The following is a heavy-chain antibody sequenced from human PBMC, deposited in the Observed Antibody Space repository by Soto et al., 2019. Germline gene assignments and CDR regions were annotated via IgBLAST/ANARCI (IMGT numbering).Heavy chain of an antibody. CDR2: ISRNNGNT. J-gene: IGHJ6*02. Sequence: ASVKVSCKASGGTFSSYAISWVRQAAGQGLEWMGGISRNNGNTHYEEKVQDRIKMTTDTSTSTTYLELKSLRSDDTAVYFCARDPGFGFGYSYAFAMAVWGQGTTVTVSS. D-gene: IGHD5-18*01. V-gene: IGHV1-18*01. CDR1: GGTFSSYA. CDR3: ARDPGFGFGYSYAFAMAV.